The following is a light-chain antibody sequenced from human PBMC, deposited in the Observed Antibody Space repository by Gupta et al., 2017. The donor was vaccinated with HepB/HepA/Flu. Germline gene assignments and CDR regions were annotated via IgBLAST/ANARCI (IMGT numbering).Light chain of an antibody. CDR2: SNN. CDR3: AAWDDSLNGLYV. J-gene: IGLJ1*01. V-gene: IGLV1-44*01. CDR1: SSNIGSNT. Sequence: HSVLTQPPSPSGTPGQRVTISCSGSSSNIGSNTVNWYQQLPGTAPKLLIYSNNQRPSGVPDRFSGSKSGTSASLAISGLQSEDEADYYCAAWDDSLNGLYVFGTGTKVTVL.